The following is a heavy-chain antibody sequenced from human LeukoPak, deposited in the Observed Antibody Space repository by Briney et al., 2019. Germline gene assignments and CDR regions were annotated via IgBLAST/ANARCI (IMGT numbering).Heavy chain of an antibody. CDR3: AKDRDMAAADYYFDY. Sequence: GGSLRLSCAASGFTFSSYSMNWVRQAPGKGLEWVSAISDTGGDTYYADSVKGRFTISRDNSKNTLYLLTNSLRAEDTAVYYCAKDRDMAAADYYFDYWGQGTLVTVSS. CDR1: GFTFSSYS. D-gene: IGHD6-13*01. J-gene: IGHJ4*02. V-gene: IGHV3-23*01. CDR2: ISDTGGDT.